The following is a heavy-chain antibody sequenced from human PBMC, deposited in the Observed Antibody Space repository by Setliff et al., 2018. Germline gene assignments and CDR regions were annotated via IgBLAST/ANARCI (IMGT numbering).Heavy chain of an antibody. CDR1: GFTFSSYA. CDR3: ARDHIYRGGSWYDYFDS. Sequence: GGSLRLSCAASGFTFSSYAMSLVRQAPGKGLEWVSAFSGSGGSTYYADSVKGRFTISRDNYKNTLYLQMNSMRAEDTAVYYCARDHIYRGGSWYDYFDSWGQGTLVTVSS. CDR2: FSGSGGST. V-gene: IGHV3-23*01. J-gene: IGHJ4*02. D-gene: IGHD2-15*01.